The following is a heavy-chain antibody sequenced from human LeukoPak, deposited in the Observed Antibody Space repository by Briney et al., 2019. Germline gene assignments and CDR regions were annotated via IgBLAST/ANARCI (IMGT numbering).Heavy chain of an antibody. Sequence: PGGSLRLSCAASGFTFSNYALSWVRQAPGKGLEWVSDISGSGGSTYYADSVKGRFTISRDNSKNTLYLQMNSLRAEDTAVYYCARRAGDYSHPYDYWGQGILVTVSS. D-gene: IGHD3-22*01. CDR1: GFTFSNYA. CDR2: ISGSGGST. J-gene: IGHJ4*02. CDR3: ARRAGDYSHPYDY. V-gene: IGHV3-23*01.